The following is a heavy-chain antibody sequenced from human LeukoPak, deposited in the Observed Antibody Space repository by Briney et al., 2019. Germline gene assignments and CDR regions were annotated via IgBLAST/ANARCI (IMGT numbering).Heavy chain of an antibody. CDR2: IYYSGST. CDR3: ARDFDPYYDFWSGYYRPRGNFDY. J-gene: IGHJ4*02. D-gene: IGHD3-3*01. CDR1: GGSISSSSYY. V-gene: IGHV4-39*07. Sequence: PSETLSLTCTVSGGSISSSSYYWGWIRQPPGKGLEWIGSIYYSGSTYYNPSLKSRVTISVDTSKNQFSLKLSSVTAADTAVYYCARDFDPYYDFWSGYYRPRGNFDYWGQGTLVTVSS.